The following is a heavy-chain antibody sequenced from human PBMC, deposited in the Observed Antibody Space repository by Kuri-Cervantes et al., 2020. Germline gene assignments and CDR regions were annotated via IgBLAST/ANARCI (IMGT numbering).Heavy chain of an antibody. J-gene: IGHJ4*02. D-gene: IGHD6-19*01. CDR1: GFSFSTNG. V-gene: IGHV3-33*06. Sequence: GGSLRLSCAASGFSFSTNGMHWVRQAPGKGLEWVAVVWYDGSNKYYADFVKGRFTISRDNSKNTLYLQMNSLRVEDTAVYYCAKGPGGSSSGWYVGIDWGQGTLVTVSS. CDR3: AKGPGGSSSGWYVGID. CDR2: VWYDGSNK.